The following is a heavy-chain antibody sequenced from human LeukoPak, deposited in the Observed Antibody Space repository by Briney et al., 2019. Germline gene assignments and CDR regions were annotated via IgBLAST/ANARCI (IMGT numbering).Heavy chain of an antibody. CDR2: ISGSGGST. Sequence: GGSLRLSCAASGFTFSSYAMSWVRQAPGKGLEWVSAISGSGGSTYYADSVKGRFTISRDNSKNTLYLQMSSLRAEDTAVYYCAKGDIVVVPAALEFDYWGQGTLVTVSS. V-gene: IGHV3-23*01. CDR3: AKGDIVVVPAALEFDY. J-gene: IGHJ4*02. CDR1: GFTFSSYA. D-gene: IGHD2-2*01.